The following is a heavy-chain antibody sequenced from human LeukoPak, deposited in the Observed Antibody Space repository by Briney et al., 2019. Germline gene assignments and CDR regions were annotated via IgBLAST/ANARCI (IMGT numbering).Heavy chain of an antibody. Sequence: PSQPLSLTCTISGGSISSGGYYWSWIRQHPGKGLEWIGYIYYSGSTYYNPSLKSRVTISVDTSKNQFSLKLSSVTAADTAVYYCARAPGLHYYYGMDVWGQGATVTVSS. CDR1: GGSISSGGYY. D-gene: IGHD4-17*01. J-gene: IGHJ6*02. CDR3: ARAPGLHYYYGMDV. V-gene: IGHV4-31*03. CDR2: IYYSGST.